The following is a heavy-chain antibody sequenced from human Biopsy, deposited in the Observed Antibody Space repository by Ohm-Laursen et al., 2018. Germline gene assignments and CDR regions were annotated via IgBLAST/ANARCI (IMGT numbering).Heavy chain of an antibody. CDR3: ARDGDFGGFCTKGVCSGTLDM. Sequence: SDTLSLTCNVSGGTISNFYWSWIRQPAGKGLEWIGRIYSSGFTVYNPSLKSRVSISIETSKNQFSLKLASVTAADTAMYFRARDGDFGGFCTKGVCSGTLDMWGQGTMVAVSS. CDR2: IYSSGFT. CDR1: GGTISNFY. D-gene: IGHD2-8*01. V-gene: IGHV4-4*07. J-gene: IGHJ3*02.